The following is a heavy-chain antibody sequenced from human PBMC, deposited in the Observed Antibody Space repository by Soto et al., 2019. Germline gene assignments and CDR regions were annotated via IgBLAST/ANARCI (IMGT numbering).Heavy chain of an antibody. CDR3: ARGIAPYYFDY. Sequence: ASVKVSCKASGYTFTGYYMHWVRQAPGQGLEWMGWINAGNGNTKYSQKFQGRVTITRDTSASTAYMELSSLRSEDTAVYYCARGIAPYYFDYWGQGTLVTVSS. J-gene: IGHJ4*02. CDR2: INAGNGNT. D-gene: IGHD6-13*01. CDR1: GYTFTGYY. V-gene: IGHV1-3*01.